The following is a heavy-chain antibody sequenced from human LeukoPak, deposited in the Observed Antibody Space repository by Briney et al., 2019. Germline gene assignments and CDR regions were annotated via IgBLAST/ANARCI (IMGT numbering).Heavy chain of an antibody. CDR3: AREEQRYFDW. J-gene: IGHJ4*02. CDR2: ISHSGST. CDR1: GDSISSSGYY. V-gene: IGHV4-31*03. D-gene: IGHD1/OR15-1a*01. Sequence: PSETLSLTCTVSGDSISSSGYYWNWIRQHPGKGLEWIGYISHSGSTSYNPSLKSRVTISVDTSKSQFSLKLSSVTAADTAVYYCAREEQRYFDWWGQGTLVTVSS.